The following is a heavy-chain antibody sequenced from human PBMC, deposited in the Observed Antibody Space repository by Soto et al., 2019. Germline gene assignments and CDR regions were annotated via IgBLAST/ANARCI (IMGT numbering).Heavy chain of an antibody. Sequence: EVQLLESGGGLVQPGGSLRLSCAASGFTFSSYAMSWVRQAPGKGLEWVSALSGSGGSTYYADSVKGRFTISRDNSKNTLYLQMNSLRAEDTAVYYCAKIGYCSSTSCYMKGFDYWGQGTLVTVSS. CDR2: LSGSGGST. D-gene: IGHD2-2*02. J-gene: IGHJ4*02. CDR3: AKIGYCSSTSCYMKGFDY. CDR1: GFTFSSYA. V-gene: IGHV3-23*01.